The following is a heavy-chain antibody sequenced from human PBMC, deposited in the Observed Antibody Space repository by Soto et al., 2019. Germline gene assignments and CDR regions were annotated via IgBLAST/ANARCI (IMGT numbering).Heavy chain of an antibody. J-gene: IGHJ4*02. CDR3: ARDDHPRYSSGWYTYFDY. V-gene: IGHV3-23*01. CDR1: GYTFSSYA. CDR2: ISGSGGST. Sequence: LRLSCAASGYTFSSYAMSWVRQAPGKGLECVSAISGSGGSTYYADSVKGRFTISRDNSKNTLYLQMNSLRAEDTAVYYCARDDHPRYSSGWYTYFDYWGQGTLVTVSS. D-gene: IGHD6-19*01.